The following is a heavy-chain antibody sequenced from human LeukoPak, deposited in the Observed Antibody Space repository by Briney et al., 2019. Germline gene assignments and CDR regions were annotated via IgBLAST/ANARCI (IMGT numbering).Heavy chain of an antibody. CDR3: ARGSDSSGYGWFDP. D-gene: IGHD3-22*01. CDR1: GYTFTSYY. CDR2: INPSDGST. J-gene: IGHJ5*02. Sequence: GASVKVSCKASGYTFTSYYMHWVRQAPGQGPEWMGVINPSDGSTSYAQKFQGRVAMTRDTSTSTVYMELRSLRSDDTAVYYCARGSDSSGYGWFDPWGQGTLVTVSS. V-gene: IGHV1-46*01.